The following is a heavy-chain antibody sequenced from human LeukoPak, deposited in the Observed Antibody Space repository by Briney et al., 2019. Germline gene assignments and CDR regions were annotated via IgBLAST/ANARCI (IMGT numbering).Heavy chain of an antibody. V-gene: IGHV3-48*01. CDR2: ISPTYDI. CDR3: AKEAAPVFDH. Sequence: GGSLRLSCAASGFIFSSFAMNWVRQAPGKGLEWVSYISPTYDIYYSDSVRGRFTISRDNAKNSLYLQMNSLRAEDTAIYYCAKEAAPVFDHWGQGTLVTVSS. J-gene: IGHJ4*02. CDR1: GFIFSSFA. D-gene: IGHD6-25*01.